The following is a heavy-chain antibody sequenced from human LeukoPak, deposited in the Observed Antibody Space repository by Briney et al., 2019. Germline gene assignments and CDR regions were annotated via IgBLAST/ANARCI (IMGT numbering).Heavy chain of an antibody. CDR1: GGSFSGYY. V-gene: IGHV4-34*01. CDR3: ARRGQWLVRYDY. Sequence: SETLSLTCAVYGGSFSGYYWSWIRQPPGKGLEWIGEINHSGSTNYNPSLKSRVTISVDTSKNQYSLKLSSVTAADTAVYYCARRGQWLVRYDYWGQGTLVTVSS. D-gene: IGHD6-19*01. CDR2: INHSGST. J-gene: IGHJ4*02.